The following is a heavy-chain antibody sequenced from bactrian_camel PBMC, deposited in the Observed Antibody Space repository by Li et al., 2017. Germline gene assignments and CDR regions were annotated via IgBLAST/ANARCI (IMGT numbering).Heavy chain of an antibody. CDR2: ITSSGGTP. V-gene: IGHV3S1*01. D-gene: IGHD5*01. Sequence: HVQLVESGGGSVQAGGSLRLSCAASGLTDSHNCMGWFRQAPGKGLEWVSIITSSGGTPLYADSVKGRFTISKDSAKNILFLQMNGLQPEDTAMYYCATGWAYGVGTLLRRHYDYWGQGTQVTVS. CDR3: ATGWAYGVGTLLRRHYDY. CDR1: GLTDSHNC. J-gene: IGHJ4*01.